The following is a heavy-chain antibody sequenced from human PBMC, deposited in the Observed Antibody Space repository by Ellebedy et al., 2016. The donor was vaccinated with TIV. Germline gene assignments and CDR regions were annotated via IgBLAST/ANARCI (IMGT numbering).Heavy chain of an antibody. J-gene: IGHJ4*02. Sequence: SETLSLTXSVFGGSVRSGNYYWNWIRQSPRKGLEWIGDIYFSGTTNYNPSLKSRVTLSVDTSKNQFSLNLTSVTAADTAIYYCARRRWGFNYYFDYWGPGTLVTVSS. CDR1: GGSVRSGNYY. CDR2: IYFSGTT. V-gene: IGHV4-61*01. D-gene: IGHD7-27*01. CDR3: ARRRWGFNYYFDY.